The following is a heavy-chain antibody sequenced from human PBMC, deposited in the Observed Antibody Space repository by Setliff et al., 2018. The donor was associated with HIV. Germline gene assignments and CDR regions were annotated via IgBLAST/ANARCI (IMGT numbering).Heavy chain of an antibody. V-gene: IGHV1-8*03. CDR1: GYTFTSYD. CDR2: MNPNSGNT. CDR3: ARVSRGVWQQLARWDYYYMDV. D-gene: IGHD6-13*01. Sequence: GASVKVSCKASGYTFTSYDINWVRQATGQGLEGMGWMNPNSGNTGYAQKFQGRVTITRNTSISTAYMELSSLRSEDTAVYYCARVSRGVWQQLARWDYYYMDVWGKGTTVTVSS. J-gene: IGHJ6*03.